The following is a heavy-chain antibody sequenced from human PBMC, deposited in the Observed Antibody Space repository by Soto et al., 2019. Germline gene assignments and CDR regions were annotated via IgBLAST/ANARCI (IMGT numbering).Heavy chain of an antibody. V-gene: IGHV1-69*13. CDR2: IIPIFGTA. Sequence: ASVKVSCKASGGTFSSYAISWVRQAPGQGLEWMGGIIPIFGTANYAQKFQGRVTITADESTSTAYMELSSLRSEDTAVYYCARVDRYDSSGYTSYYFDYWGQGTLVTVSS. CDR1: GGTFSSYA. J-gene: IGHJ4*02. CDR3: ARVDRYDSSGYTSYYFDY. D-gene: IGHD3-22*01.